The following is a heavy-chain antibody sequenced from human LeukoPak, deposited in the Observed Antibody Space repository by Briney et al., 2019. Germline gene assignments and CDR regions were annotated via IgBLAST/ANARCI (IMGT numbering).Heavy chain of an antibody. V-gene: IGHV1-18*01. J-gene: IGHJ3*02. CDR2: ISAYNGNT. CDR3: ARDWTYYDILTGYGPDAFDI. D-gene: IGHD3-9*01. Sequence: ASVKVSCKASGYTFTSYGISWVRQAPGQGLEWMGWISAYNGNTNYAQKLQGRVTMTTDTSTSTAYMELRSPRSDDTAVYYCARDWTYYDILTGYGPDAFDIWGQGTMVTVSS. CDR1: GYTFTSYG.